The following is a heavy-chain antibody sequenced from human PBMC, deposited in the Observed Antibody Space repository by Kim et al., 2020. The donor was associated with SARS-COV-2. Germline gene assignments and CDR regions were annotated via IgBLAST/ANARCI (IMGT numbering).Heavy chain of an antibody. CDR2: T. D-gene: IGHD6-19*01. Sequence: TYYNPSPKSRVPRSVDTAKNLFSLKLGSVTAAATAVYYCARRSGWTRFDLWGRGTLVTVSS. J-gene: IGHJ2*01. CDR3: ARRSGWTRFDL. V-gene: IGHV4-39*01.